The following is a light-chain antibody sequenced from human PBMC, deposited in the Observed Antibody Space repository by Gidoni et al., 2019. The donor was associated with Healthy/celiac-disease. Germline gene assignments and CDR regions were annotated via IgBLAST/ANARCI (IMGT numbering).Light chain of an antibody. CDR1: QSISSW. CDR3: QQYNSYSPWT. J-gene: IGKJ1*01. V-gene: IGKV1-5*01. CDR2: DAS. Sequence: DIQMTQSPSTLSASVGDRVTIPCRASQSISSWLAWYQQKPGKAPKLLIYDASSLESGVPPRFSGSGSGTEFTLTISSLQPDDFATYYCQQYNSYSPWTFGQGTKVEIK.